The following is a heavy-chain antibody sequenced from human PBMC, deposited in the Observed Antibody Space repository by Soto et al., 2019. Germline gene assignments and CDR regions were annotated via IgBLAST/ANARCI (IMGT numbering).Heavy chain of an antibody. Sequence: SETLSLTCTVSGGSISSYYWSWIRQPPGKGLEWIGYIYYSGSTNYNPSLKSRVTISVDTSKNQFSLKLSSVTAADTAVYYCARAAHYYGSEMYYWGQGTLITSPQ. CDR2: IYYSGST. D-gene: IGHD3-10*01. J-gene: IGHJ4*02. V-gene: IGHV4-59*01. CDR3: ARAAHYYGSEMYY. CDR1: GGSISSYY.